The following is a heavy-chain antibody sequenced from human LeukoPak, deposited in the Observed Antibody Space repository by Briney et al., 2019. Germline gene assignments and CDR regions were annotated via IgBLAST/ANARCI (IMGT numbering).Heavy chain of an antibody. V-gene: IGHV1-8*01. D-gene: IGHD3-3*01. CDR1: GYTFTSYD. Sequence: GASVKVSCKAYGYTFTSYDINWVRQATGQGLEWMGWMNPNSGNTGYAQKFQGRVTMTRNTSISTAYMELSSLRSEDTAVYYCARGRSNVLRFLGTSNWFDPWGQGALVTVSS. CDR2: MNPNSGNT. CDR3: ARGRSNVLRFLGTSNWFDP. J-gene: IGHJ5*02.